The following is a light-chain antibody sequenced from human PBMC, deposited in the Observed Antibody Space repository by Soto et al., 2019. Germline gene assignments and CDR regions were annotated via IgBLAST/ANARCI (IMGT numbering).Light chain of an antibody. CDR2: ADN. CDR1: SSNIGAGYD. J-gene: IGLJ3*02. V-gene: IGLV1-40*01. CDR3: AAWDDSLNGPM. Sequence: QAVLTQTPSVSGAPGQKITMSCTGSSSNIGAGYDVHWYQQVPGAAPRLLIYADNNRPSGVPDRFSASKSGTSASLAITGLQGEDEANYFCAAWDDSLNGPMFGGGTQLTVL.